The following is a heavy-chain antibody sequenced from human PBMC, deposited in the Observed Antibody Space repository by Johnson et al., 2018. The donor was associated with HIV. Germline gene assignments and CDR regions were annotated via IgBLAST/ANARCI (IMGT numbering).Heavy chain of an antibody. Sequence: VQLVESGGGLVKPGGYLRLSCAASGFTFSDYYMSWIRQAPGKGLEWVSYISSSGSTIYYADSVKGRFTISRDNAKNSLYLQMNSLRANDTSLYYCAKPKNPRIVVLDAFDIWGQGTMVTVS. J-gene: IGHJ3*02. CDR2: ISSSGSTI. CDR3: AKPKNPRIVVLDAFDI. CDR1: GFTFSDYY. D-gene: IGHD3-22*01. V-gene: IGHV3-11*01.